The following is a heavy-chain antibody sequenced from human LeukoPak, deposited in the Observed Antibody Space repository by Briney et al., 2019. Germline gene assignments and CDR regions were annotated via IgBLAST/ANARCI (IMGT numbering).Heavy chain of an antibody. D-gene: IGHD3-10*01. J-gene: IGHJ5*02. CDR2: INHSGST. CDR3: ARSNGSGSYYNWFDP. Sequence: PSETLSLTCAVYGGSFSGYYWSWIRQPPGKGLEWIGEINHSGSTYYNPSLKSRVTISVDRSKNQFSLKLSSVTAADTAVYYYARSNGSGSYYNWFDPWGQGTLVTVSS. V-gene: IGHV4-34*01. CDR1: GGSFSGYY.